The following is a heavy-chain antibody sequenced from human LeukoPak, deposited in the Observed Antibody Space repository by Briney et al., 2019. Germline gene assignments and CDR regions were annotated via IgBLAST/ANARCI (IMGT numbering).Heavy chain of an antibody. D-gene: IGHD6-13*01. V-gene: IGHV1-8*01. CDR3: ARVKYSSSWYGNNWFDP. CDR2: MNPNSGNT. CDR1: GYTFTSYD. J-gene: IGHJ5*02. Sequence: ASVKVSCKASGYTFTSYDINWVRQATGQGLEWMGWMNPNSGNTGYAQKFQGRVTMTRNTSISTAYMELSSLRSEDTAVYYCARVKYSSSWYGNNWFDPWGQGTLVTVSS.